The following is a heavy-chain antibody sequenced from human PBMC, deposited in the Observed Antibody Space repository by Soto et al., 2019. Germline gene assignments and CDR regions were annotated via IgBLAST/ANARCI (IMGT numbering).Heavy chain of an antibody. V-gene: IGHV5-51*01. CDR3: ARSFMTTGDYYYGMDV. Sequence: GESLKISCKGSGYSFTSYWIGWVRQMPGKGLEWMGIIYPGDSDTRYSPSFQGQVTISTDKSISTAYLQWSSLKASDTAMYYCARSFMTTGDYYYGMDVWGQGTTVTV. CDR2: IYPGDSDT. D-gene: IGHD4-17*01. J-gene: IGHJ6*02. CDR1: GYSFTSYW.